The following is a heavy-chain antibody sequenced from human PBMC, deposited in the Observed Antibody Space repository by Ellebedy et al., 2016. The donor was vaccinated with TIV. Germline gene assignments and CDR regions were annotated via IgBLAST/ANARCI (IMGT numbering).Heavy chain of an antibody. CDR1: GFTFSSYW. D-gene: IGHD3-22*01. CDR3: AYEEGSSGY. Sequence: GGSLRLXXAASGFTFSSYWMSWVRQAPGKGLEWVANIKEDGSEKYYVDSVKGRFTISRDNAKNSLYLQMNSLRAEDMAVYYCAYEEGSSGYWGQGTLVTVSS. J-gene: IGHJ4*02. V-gene: IGHV3-7*01. CDR2: IKEDGSEK.